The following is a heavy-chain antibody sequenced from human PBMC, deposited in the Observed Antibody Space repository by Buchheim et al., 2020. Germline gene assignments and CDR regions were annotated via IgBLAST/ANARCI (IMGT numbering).Heavy chain of an antibody. CDR3: ASAPLWTGMDV. J-gene: IGHJ6*02. CDR2: IGSSSDTI. CDR1: GFTFSSYS. Sequence: EVQLVESGGALVQPGGSLRLSCAASGFTFSSYSMNWVRQAPGKGLEWVSYIGSSSDTIYYADSVKGRFSISRDNAKNSLYLQMNSLRAEDTAVYYCASAPLWTGMDVWGQGTT. V-gene: IGHV3-48*01. D-gene: IGHD3/OR15-3a*01.